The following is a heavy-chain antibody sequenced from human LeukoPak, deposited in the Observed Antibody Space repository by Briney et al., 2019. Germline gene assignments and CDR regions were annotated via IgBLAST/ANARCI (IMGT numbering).Heavy chain of an antibody. V-gene: IGHV3-21*01. Sequence: PGRSLRLSCAASGFTFSSYGMNWVRQAPGKGLEWVSSISSSSSYIYYADSVKGRFTISRDNAKNSLYLQMNSLRAEDTAVYYCARESSGSPDYWGQGTLVTVSS. J-gene: IGHJ4*02. CDR1: GFTFSSYG. D-gene: IGHD1-26*01. CDR3: ARESSGSPDY. CDR2: ISSSSSYI.